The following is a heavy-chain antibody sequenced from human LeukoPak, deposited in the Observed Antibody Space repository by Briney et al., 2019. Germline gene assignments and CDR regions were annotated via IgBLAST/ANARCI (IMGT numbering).Heavy chain of an antibody. CDR2: IKEDGSQI. J-gene: IGHJ5*02. D-gene: IGHD2/OR15-2a*01. Sequence: GGSLRLSCAASGFTFSSYWMGWVRQAPGKGPEWVANIKEDGSQIFYVDSVKGQFTISRDNAKNSLYLQMNSLRAEDTAVYYCARVREYGWFDPWGQGTLATVSS. CDR1: GFTFSSYW. CDR3: ARVREYGWFDP. V-gene: IGHV3-7*05.